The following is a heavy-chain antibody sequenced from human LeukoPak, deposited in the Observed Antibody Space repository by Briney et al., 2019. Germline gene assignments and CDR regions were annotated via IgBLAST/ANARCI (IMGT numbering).Heavy chain of an antibody. J-gene: IGHJ3*02. CDR2: ISYSGSA. V-gene: IGHV4-59*01. CDR3: ARAFGGDGYNSGAFDI. Sequence: SETLSLTCTVSGGSLSNYYWAWIRQPPGKGLEWIGYISYSGSANYNPSLKSRLTISVGSSKNRFFLNLRSVTAADTAVYYCARAFGGDGYNSGAFDIWGQGTMVTVSS. CDR1: GGSLSNYY. D-gene: IGHD5-24*01.